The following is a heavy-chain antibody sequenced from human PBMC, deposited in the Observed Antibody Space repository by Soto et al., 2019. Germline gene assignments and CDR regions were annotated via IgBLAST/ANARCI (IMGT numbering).Heavy chain of an antibody. V-gene: IGHV5-51*01. Sequence: GESLKISCKTSGYSFSTYWIGWVRQMPGKGLEWMGIIYPGDSDARYSPSFQGQVTISADKSISTAYLQWSSLKASDTAMYYFASHVETTTTWIYSLSWRRRSLVPVSS. CDR3: ASHVETTTTWIYSLS. CDR2: IYPGDSDA. J-gene: IGHJ5*02. D-gene: IGHD1-7*01. CDR1: GYSFSTYW.